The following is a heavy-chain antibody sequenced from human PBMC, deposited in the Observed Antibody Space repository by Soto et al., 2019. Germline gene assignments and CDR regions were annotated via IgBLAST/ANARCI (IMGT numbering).Heavy chain of an antibody. J-gene: IGHJ4*02. CDR1: GFTFNSYA. Sequence: PGGSLRLSCAASGFTFNSYAMSWVRQAPGKGLEWVSTISGSGGSTYFADSVKGRFTISRDNSKNTLYLQMNSLRAEDTAVYYCAKDHYCVSPSCYSIRGANFDHWGQVTLVTVSS. CDR3: AKDHYCVSPSCYSIRGANFDH. V-gene: IGHV3-23*01. D-gene: IGHD2-2*01. CDR2: ISGSGGST.